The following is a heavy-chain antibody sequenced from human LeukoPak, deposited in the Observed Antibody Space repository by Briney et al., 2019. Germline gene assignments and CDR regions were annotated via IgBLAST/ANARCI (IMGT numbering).Heavy chain of an antibody. V-gene: IGHV4-34*01. Sequence: PSETLSLTCAVYGGSFSGYYWSWIRQPPGKGLEWIGEINHSGSTNYNPSLKSRVTISVDTSKNQFSLKLSSVTAADTAVYYCARDPGLEAFDIWGQGTMVTVSS. D-gene: IGHD5-24*01. J-gene: IGHJ3*02. CDR2: INHSGST. CDR1: GGSFSGYY. CDR3: ARDPGLEAFDI.